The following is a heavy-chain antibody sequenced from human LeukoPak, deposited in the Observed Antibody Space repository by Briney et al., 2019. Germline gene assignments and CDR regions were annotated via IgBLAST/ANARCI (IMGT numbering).Heavy chain of an antibody. CDR2: INPSGGST. CDR1: GYTFTSYY. Sequence: ASVKVSCKASGYTFTSYYMHWVRQAPGQGLEWMGVINPSGGSTSYAQKFQGRVTMTRDTSTSTVYMELSSLRSEDTAVYYCARGYYDYVWGSYPQPGWFDPWGQGTLVTVSS. D-gene: IGHD3-16*02. V-gene: IGHV1-46*01. J-gene: IGHJ5*02. CDR3: ARGYYDYVWGSYPQPGWFDP.